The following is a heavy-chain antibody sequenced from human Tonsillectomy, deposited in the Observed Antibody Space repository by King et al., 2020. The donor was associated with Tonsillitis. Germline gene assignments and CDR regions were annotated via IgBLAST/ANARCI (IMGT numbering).Heavy chain of an antibody. CDR3: ASSMGTAINYYGMDV. CDR1: GYTFTSYG. Sequence: QLVQSGAEVKKPGASVKVSCKASGYTFTSYGISWVRQAPGQGLEWMGWISAYNGNTNYAQKLQGRVTMTTDTSTSTAYMELRSLRADDTAVYYCASSMGTAINYYGMDVWGQGTPVTVSS. CDR2: ISAYNGNT. V-gene: IGHV1-18*04. D-gene: IGHD2-21*02. J-gene: IGHJ6*02.